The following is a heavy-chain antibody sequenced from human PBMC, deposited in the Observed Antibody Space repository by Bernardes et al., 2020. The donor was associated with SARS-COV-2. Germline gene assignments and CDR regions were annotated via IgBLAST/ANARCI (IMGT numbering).Heavy chain of an antibody. CDR2: ISAYNEKT. CDR1: GYTFSNYG. Sequence: ASVKVSCKATGYTFSNYGFNWVRQAPGQGGEGMGWISAYNEKTNYAQNLQGRVTMTTDTSTSTAYMELRSLRSDDTAIYYCARDREPYFFGPGPLGYWGQGTLVTVSS. D-gene: IGHD1-1*01. J-gene: IGHJ4*02. CDR3: ARDREPYFFGPGPLGY. V-gene: IGHV1-18*04.